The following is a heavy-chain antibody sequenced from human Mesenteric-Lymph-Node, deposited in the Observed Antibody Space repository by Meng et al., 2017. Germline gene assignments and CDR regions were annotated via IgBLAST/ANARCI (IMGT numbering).Heavy chain of an antibody. CDR2: MNPNSGNT. CDR1: GYTFTSYD. Sequence: ASVKVSCKASGYTFTSYDINWVRQATGQGLEWMGWMNPNSGNTGYAQKFQGRVTITRDTSASTAYMELSSLRSEDTAVYYCAREGEVYCSGGSCNSGYFQHWGQGTLVTVSS. D-gene: IGHD2-15*01. V-gene: IGHV1-8*01. J-gene: IGHJ1*01. CDR3: AREGEVYCSGGSCNSGYFQH.